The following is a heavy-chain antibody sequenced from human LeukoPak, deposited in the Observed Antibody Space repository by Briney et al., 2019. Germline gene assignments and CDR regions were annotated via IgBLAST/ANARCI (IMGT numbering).Heavy chain of an antibody. V-gene: IGHV1-69*13. CDR1: GGTFSSYA. J-gene: IGHJ6*03. CDR3: ARDRPRAMVRGPRDYYYMDV. D-gene: IGHD3-10*01. CDR2: IIPIFGTA. Sequence: ASVKVSCKASGGTFSSYAISWVRQAPGQGLEWMGGIIPIFGTANYAQKFQGRVTITADESTSTAYMELSSLRSEDTAVYYCARDRPRAMVRGPRDYYYMDVWGKGTTVTISS.